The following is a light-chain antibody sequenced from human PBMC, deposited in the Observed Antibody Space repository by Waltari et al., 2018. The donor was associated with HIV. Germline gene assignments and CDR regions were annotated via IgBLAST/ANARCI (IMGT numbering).Light chain of an antibody. CDR3: QVWDRSSDHWV. CDR1: HTGGKS. Sequence: SSVLTQPLSVSVAPGATARITCGGNHTGGKSIQWYQQTPGQAPVLLTFEGRDRPPGIPGRFSGSNSGNTATLTISRVEAGDEADYYCQVWDRSSDHWVFGGGTKLPVL. CDR2: EGR. J-gene: IGLJ3*02. V-gene: IGLV3-21*04.